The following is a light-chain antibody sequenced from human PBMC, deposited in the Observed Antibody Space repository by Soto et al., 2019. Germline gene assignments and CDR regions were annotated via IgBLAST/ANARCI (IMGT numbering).Light chain of an antibody. Sequence: QSVLTQPPSVSGAPGQRVTISCTGSSSNIGAGYDVHWYQQLPGTAPKLLIYGNSNRPSGVPDRFSGSKSGTSASLAITGLTAEDEDDYYCQSYDSSLSGSVVFGGGTKVTVL. J-gene: IGLJ2*01. CDR3: QSYDSSLSGSVV. V-gene: IGLV1-40*01. CDR2: GNS. CDR1: SSNIGAGYD.